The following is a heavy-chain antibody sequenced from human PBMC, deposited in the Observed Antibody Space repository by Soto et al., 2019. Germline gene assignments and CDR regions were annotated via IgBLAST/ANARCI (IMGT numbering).Heavy chain of an antibody. Sequence: SETLSLTCTVSGGSISSYYWSWIRQPPGKGLEWIGYIYYSRSTNYNPSLKSRVTISVDTSKNQFSLKLSSVTAADTAVYYCARDRYDSSGPNYCYYYGMDVWGQGTTVT. CDR3: ARDRYDSSGPNYCYYYGMDV. D-gene: IGHD3-22*01. V-gene: IGHV4-59*01. CDR2: IYYSRST. J-gene: IGHJ6*02. CDR1: GGSISSYY.